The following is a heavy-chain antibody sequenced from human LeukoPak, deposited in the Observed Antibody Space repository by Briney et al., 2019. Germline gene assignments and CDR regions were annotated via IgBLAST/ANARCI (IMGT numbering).Heavy chain of an antibody. CDR2: VMSGRGST. CDR3: ARERRGSYYAFES. V-gene: IGHV3-11*05. CDR1: GFSVSDYS. J-gene: IGHJ4*02. Sequence: GGSLRLSCAVSGFSVSDYSISWIRLSPGKGPEWISYVMSGRGSTNYADSVKGRFTISRDNAKNSVALQLDGLRADDTAVYFCARERRGSYYAFESWGQGTPVTVSS. D-gene: IGHD3-16*01.